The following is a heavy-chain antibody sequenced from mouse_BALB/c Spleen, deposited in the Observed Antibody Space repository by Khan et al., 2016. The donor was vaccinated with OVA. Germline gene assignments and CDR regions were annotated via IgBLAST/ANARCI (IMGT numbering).Heavy chain of an antibody. CDR1: GYSFTLYY. V-gene: IGHV1-18*01. CDR2: VNPNNGDV. Sequence: VQLQQSGPDLVKPGSSVSVSCKASGYSFTLYYMHWVKQSPGKSLECIGRVNPNNGDVTYNQRFKDKAILTVDKASTTAYMELRRLTSEDSAVYYCVRGYDFFVYWGQGTLVTVSA. CDR3: VRGYDFFVY. J-gene: IGHJ3*01. D-gene: IGHD2-14*01.